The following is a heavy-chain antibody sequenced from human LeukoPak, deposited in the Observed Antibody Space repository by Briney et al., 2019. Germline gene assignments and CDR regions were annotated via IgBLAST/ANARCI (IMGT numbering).Heavy chain of an antibody. CDR1: GFTVSSNY. V-gene: IGHV3-53*05. CDR3: AKDAVLRFLEWLFPLDY. CDR2: IYSGGST. D-gene: IGHD3-3*01. Sequence: GGSLRLSCAASGFTVSSNYMSWVRQAPGKGLEWVSVIYSGGSTYYADSVKGRFTISRDNSKNTLYLQMNSLRAEDTAVYYCAKDAVLRFLEWLFPLDYWGQGTLVTVSS. J-gene: IGHJ4*02.